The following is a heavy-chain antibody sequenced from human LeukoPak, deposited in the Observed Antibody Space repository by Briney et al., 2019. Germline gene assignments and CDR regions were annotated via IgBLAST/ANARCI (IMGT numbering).Heavy chain of an antibody. Sequence: SETLSLTCAVYGGSLSGYYWTWVRQTPGKGLEGIGEINYSGNTNYNRSLKSRVTISADTSKNQFSLRLSSVTAADTAVYYCARRGTAYCRGGNCYSDKYFDYWGQGTQVTVSS. J-gene: IGHJ4*02. CDR1: GGSLSGYY. CDR3: ARRGTAYCRGGNCYSDKYFDY. CDR2: INYSGNT. V-gene: IGHV4-34*01. D-gene: IGHD2-15*01.